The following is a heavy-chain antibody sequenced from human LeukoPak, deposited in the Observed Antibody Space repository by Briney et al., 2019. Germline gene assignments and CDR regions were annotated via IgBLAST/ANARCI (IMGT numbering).Heavy chain of an antibody. CDR2: ISSSSSYI. CDR3: ARIHGSYFFDY. J-gene: IGHJ4*02. Sequence: GGSLRLSCAASGFTFSSYSMNWVRQAPGKGLEWVSSISSSSSYIYYADSVKGRFTISRDNAKNSLYLQMNSLRAEDTAVYYCARIHGSYFFDYWGQGTLVTVSS. V-gene: IGHV3-21*01. D-gene: IGHD1-26*01. CDR1: GFTFSSYS.